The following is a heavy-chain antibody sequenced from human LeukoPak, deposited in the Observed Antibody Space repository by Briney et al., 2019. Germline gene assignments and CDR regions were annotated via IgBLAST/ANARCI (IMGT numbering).Heavy chain of an antibody. J-gene: IGHJ4*02. Sequence: GGSLRLSCVTSGFTFSGSAMHWVRQASGKGLEWIGRIRVKAHNYATVYAASMKGRFTISRDDSKNTAYLQMTSLKPEDTAVYYCAALRPFDYWGQGTLVTVSS. CDR3: AALRPFDY. CDR1: GFTFSGSA. D-gene: IGHD3-16*01. V-gene: IGHV3-73*01. CDR2: IRVKAHNYAT.